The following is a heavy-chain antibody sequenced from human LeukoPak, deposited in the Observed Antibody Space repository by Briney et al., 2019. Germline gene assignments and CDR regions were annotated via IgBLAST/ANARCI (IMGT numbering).Heavy chain of an antibody. CDR2: ISSSGSTI. V-gene: IGHV3-48*03. CDR1: GFTFSSYE. CDR3: TGNYYGSGSYADFDY. Sequence: GGSLRLSCAASGFTFSSYEMNWVRQAPGKGLEWVSYISSSGSTIYYADSVKGRFTISRDNAKNSLYLQMNSLKTEDTAVYYCTGNYYGSGSYADFDYWGQGTLVTVSS. J-gene: IGHJ4*02. D-gene: IGHD3-10*01.